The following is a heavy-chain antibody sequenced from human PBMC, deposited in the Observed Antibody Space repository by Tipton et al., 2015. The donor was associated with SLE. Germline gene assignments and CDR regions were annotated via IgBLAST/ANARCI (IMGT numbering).Heavy chain of an antibody. CDR2: IYPGDSDT. Sequence: QLVQSGPEVKKPGESLKISCKGSGFTFTSYWIGWVRQLPGKGLEWMGIIYPGDSDTRYSLSFQGQVTISADKSITTAYLQWSSLKASDTAMYYCAKGESGSYRDVFNIWGQGTMVTVSS. J-gene: IGHJ3*02. V-gene: IGHV5-51*03. CDR1: GFTFTSYW. CDR3: AKGESGSYRDVFNI. D-gene: IGHD3-10*01.